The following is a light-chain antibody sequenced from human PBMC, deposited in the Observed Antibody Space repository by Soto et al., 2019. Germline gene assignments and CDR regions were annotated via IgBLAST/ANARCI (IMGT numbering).Light chain of an antibody. CDR2: EVS. CDR3: SSYTTSTGLEYV. J-gene: IGLJ1*01. CDR1: SSDVGGYNS. V-gene: IGLV2-14*01. Sequence: QSALAQPASVSGSPGQSITISCTGTSSDVGGYNSVSWYQHHPGKAPKLMIYEVSNRPSGVSDRFSGSKSGNTASLTISGLQAEDEADYYCSSYTTSTGLEYVFGTGTKV.